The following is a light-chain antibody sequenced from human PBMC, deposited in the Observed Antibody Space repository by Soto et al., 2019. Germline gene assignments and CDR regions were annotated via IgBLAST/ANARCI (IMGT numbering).Light chain of an antibody. CDR1: SSDIGAYNF. Sequence: QSALTQPASVSGSPGQLITNSCTGTSSDIGAYNFVSWYQQHPGKAPKLMLYDVNIRPSGVSNRFSGSKSGNTASLTISGLQAEDEADYYCTSWTTSTTMIFGGGTKLTVL. CDR2: DVN. J-gene: IGLJ2*01. V-gene: IGLV2-14*03. CDR3: TSWTTSTTMI.